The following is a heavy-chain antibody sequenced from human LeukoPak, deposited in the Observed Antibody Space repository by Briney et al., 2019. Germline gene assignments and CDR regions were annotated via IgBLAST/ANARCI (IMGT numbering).Heavy chain of an antibody. V-gene: IGHV4-59*01. CDR3: ARTTEGYCRSTSCYGFYYSYYMDV. Sequence: SETLSLTCTVSGGSISNYYWSWIRQPPGKGLEWIGYIHYSGSTNYKSSLKSRVTISVDTSKNQFSLKLSSVIAADTVVYYCARTTEGYCRSTSCYGFYYSYYMDVWGKGTTVTISS. D-gene: IGHD2-2*01. J-gene: IGHJ6*03. CDR1: GGSISNYY. CDR2: IHYSGST.